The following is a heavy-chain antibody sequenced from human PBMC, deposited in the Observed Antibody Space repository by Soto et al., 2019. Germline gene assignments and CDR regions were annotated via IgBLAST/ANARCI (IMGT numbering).Heavy chain of an antibody. D-gene: IGHD6-6*01. V-gene: IGHV1-2*02. Sequence: ASVKVSCKASGFSFTGYYIHWLRQAPGQGLEWMGWINVHSGGTEYAQKFQGRVTLTRDTSIATAYLTLTSLTSDDTALYYCAKDFTRQLAYWLDPWGQGTQVTVSS. CDR1: GFSFTGYY. CDR3: AKDFTRQLAYWLDP. J-gene: IGHJ5*02. CDR2: INVHSGGT.